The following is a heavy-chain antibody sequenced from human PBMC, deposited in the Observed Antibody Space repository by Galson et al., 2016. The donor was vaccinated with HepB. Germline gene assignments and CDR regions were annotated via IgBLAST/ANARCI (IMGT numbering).Heavy chain of an antibody. CDR3: AKDWGVATTTHFDY. V-gene: IGHV3-23*01. Sequence: SLRLSCAASGFIFSSYAMSWVRQAPGKGLEWVSGLSGNDGSTYYADSVKGRFTTSRDNSKNTLYLQMNSLRAEDTAVYYCAKDWGVATTTHFDYWGQGILVIVSS. CDR1: GFIFSSYA. CDR2: LSGNDGST. J-gene: IGHJ4*02. D-gene: IGHD5-12*01.